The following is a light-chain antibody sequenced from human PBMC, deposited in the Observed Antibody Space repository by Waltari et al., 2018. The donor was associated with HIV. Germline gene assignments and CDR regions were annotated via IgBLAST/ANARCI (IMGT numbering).Light chain of an antibody. CDR2: DVS. V-gene: IGLV2-11*01. J-gene: IGLJ2*01. CDR3: CSYAGSYRGV. Sequence: QSALTQPRSVSGSLGQSVTISCTGTSSDVGGYNYVSWYQQHPGKAPKLIIYDVSKRPSGVPDRFSGSKSGNTASLTISGLQAEDEADYYCCSYAGSYRGVFGGGTKLTVL. CDR1: SSDVGGYNY.